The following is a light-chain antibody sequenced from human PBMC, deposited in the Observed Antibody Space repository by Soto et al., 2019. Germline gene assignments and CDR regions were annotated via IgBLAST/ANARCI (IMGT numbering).Light chain of an antibody. V-gene: IGKV1-9*01. CDR1: QGISSY. CDR2: AAS. J-gene: IGKJ3*01. CDR3: KQLNTYPLT. Sequence: DIQLTQSPSFLSASVGDRVTITCRASQGISSYLGWYQQKPGKAPKLLIYAASTLESGVPSRFSGSGSGTEFTLTISSLQPEDFATYYCKQLNTYPLTFGPGTKVDIK.